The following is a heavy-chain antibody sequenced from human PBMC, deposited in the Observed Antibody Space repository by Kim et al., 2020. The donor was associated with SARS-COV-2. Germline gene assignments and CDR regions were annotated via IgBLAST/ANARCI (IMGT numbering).Heavy chain of an antibody. CDR1: GFTFDDYA. Sequence: GGSLRLSCAASGFTFDDYAMHWVRQAPGKGLEWVSGISWNSGSIGYADSVKGRFTISRDNAKNSLYLQMNSLRAEDTALYYCAKENMGGYDCWGQGTLVTVSS. J-gene: IGHJ4*02. V-gene: IGHV3-9*01. CDR2: ISWNSGSI. CDR3: AKENMGGYDC. D-gene: IGHD5-12*01.